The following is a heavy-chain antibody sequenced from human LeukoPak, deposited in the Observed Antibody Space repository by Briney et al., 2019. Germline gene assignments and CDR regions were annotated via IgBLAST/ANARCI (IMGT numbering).Heavy chain of an antibody. CDR1: GGTFTIYA. J-gene: IGHJ6*03. CDR2: IIPIFGKA. D-gene: IGHD6-6*01. CDR3: ARGYGGYSSSSGGYFYYMDV. Sequence: GGSVRVSCKASGGTFTIYAISWVRQAPGQGLEWMGRIIPIFGKAIYAQNFQGRVTISTDESTSTAYMEVSSLTYEDTAVYYCARGYGGYSSSSGGYFYYMDVWGQGTPVTVSS. V-gene: IGHV1-69*05.